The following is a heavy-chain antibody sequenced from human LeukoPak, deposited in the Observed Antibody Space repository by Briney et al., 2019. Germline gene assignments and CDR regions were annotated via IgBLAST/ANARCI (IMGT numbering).Heavy chain of an antibody. Sequence: SETLSLTCTVSGGSISSGSYYWSWIRQPAGKGLEWIGRIYTSGSTNYNPSLKSRVTISVDTSKNQFSLKLSSVTAADTAVYYCARDGMKYSSSWPFDYWGQGTLVTVSS. CDR3: ARDGMKYSSSWPFDY. V-gene: IGHV4-61*02. D-gene: IGHD6-13*01. CDR1: GGSISSGSYY. J-gene: IGHJ4*02. CDR2: IYTSGST.